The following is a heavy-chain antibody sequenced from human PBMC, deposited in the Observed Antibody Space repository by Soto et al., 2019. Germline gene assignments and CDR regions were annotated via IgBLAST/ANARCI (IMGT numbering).Heavy chain of an antibody. CDR2: IWYDGSNK. CDR3: ATWGGRRWSIDY. Sequence: GGSLRLSCAASGFTFSSYGMHWVRQAPGKGLEWVAVIWYDGSNKYYADSVKGRFTISRDNSKNTLYLQMNSLRAEDTAVYYCATWGGRRWSIDYWGQGTLVTVSS. CDR1: GFTFSSYG. J-gene: IGHJ4*02. V-gene: IGHV3-33*01. D-gene: IGHD3-16*01.